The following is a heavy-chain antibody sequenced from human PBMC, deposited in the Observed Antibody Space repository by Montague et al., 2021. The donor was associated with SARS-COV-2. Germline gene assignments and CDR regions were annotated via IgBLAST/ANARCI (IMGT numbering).Heavy chain of an antibody. CDR1: GFSLSTSGMR. D-gene: IGHD3-9*01. CDR3: ARSYYDILTAYHTPFDY. Sequence: VKPTQTLTLTCTFSGFSLSTSGMRASWIRQPPGKALEWLARIDWDDDKFYSTSPKTRLTISKDTSKNQVVLTMTNMDPVDTATYYCARSYYDILTAYHTPFDYRGQGTLVTVSS. CDR2: IDWDDDK. V-gene: IGHV2-70*04. J-gene: IGHJ4*02.